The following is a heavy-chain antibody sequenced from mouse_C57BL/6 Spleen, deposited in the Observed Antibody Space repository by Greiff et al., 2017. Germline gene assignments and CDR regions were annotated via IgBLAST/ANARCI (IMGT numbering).Heavy chain of an antibody. CDR1: GYAFSSYW. D-gene: IGHD3-3*01. V-gene: IGHV1-80*01. CDR3: ARFGAGSAMDY. J-gene: IGHJ4*01. CDR2: IYPGDGDT. Sequence: QVQLQQSGAELVKPGASVKISCKASGYAFSSYWMNWVKQRPGKGLGWIGQIYPGDGDTNYNGKFKGKATLTADKSSSTAYMQLSSLTSEDSAVYFCARFGAGSAMDYWGQGTSVTVSS.